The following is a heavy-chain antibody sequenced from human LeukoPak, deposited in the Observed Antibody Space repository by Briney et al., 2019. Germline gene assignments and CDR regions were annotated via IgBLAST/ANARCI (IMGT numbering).Heavy chain of an antibody. CDR2: ITGNGVST. D-gene: IGHD6-19*01. CDR3: TTEGGWYPNFDY. CDR1: GFTFEDYG. J-gene: IGHJ4*02. Sequence: GGSLRLSCAASGFTFEDYGMHWVRQAPGKGLEWVSLITGNGVSTYYADSVKGRFTISRDNARNTLYLQMNSLRAEDTAVYYCTTEGGWYPNFDYWGQGTLVTVSS. V-gene: IGHV3-43*02.